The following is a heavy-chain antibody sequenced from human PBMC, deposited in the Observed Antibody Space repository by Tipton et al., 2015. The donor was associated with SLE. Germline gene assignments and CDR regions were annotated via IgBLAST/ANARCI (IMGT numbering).Heavy chain of an antibody. J-gene: IGHJ5*02. V-gene: IGHV4-4*02. CDR3: ARLLRWRKWFDL. Sequence: QLVQSGGGLTQPGGSLRLSCAASGFSVSSNYMSWIRQPPGKGLEWIGAMDHSGKTYYNPSLKSRVTISVDMSKNQLSLRETSVTAADTATYYCARLLRWRKWFDLWGQGTLVTVSS. D-gene: IGHD4-23*01. CDR2: MDHSGKT. CDR1: GFSVSSNY.